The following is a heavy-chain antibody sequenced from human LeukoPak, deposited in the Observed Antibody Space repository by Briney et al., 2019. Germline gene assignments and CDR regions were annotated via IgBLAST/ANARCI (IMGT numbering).Heavy chain of an antibody. J-gene: IGHJ4*02. CDR3: ARAKQYDY. CDR2: ISSSSSHI. CDR1: GFTFSSYS. V-gene: IGHV3-21*01. Sequence: GGSLRLSCAASGFTFSSYSMNWVRQAPGKGLEWVSSISSSSSHIYYADSVKGRFTISRDNAKNSLYLQMNSLRAEDTAVYYCARAKQYDYWGQGTLVTVSS.